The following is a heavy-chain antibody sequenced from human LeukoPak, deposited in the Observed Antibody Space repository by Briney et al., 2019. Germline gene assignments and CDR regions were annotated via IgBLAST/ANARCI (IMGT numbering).Heavy chain of an antibody. CDR2: IYSGGGT. CDR1: GFTVSTNY. J-gene: IGHJ4*02. D-gene: IGHD3-22*01. CDR3: ARGGYYYDSSGFSYFDY. V-gene: IGHV3-53*01. Sequence: GGSLRLSCAASGFTVSTNYMSWVRQAPGKGLEWVSVIYSGGGTYYADSVKGRFTISRDNSKNTLYLQMNSLRAEYTAVYYCARGGYYYDSSGFSYFDYWGQGTLVTVSS.